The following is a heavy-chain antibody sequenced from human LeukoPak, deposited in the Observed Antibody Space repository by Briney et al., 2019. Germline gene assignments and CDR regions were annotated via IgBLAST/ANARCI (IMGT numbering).Heavy chain of an antibody. CDR2: ISGSGGST. Sequence: GGSLRLSCAASGFTFSSYAMSWVRQAPGKGLEWVSAISGSGGSTYYADSVKGRFTISRDNSKNTLYLQMNSLRAEDTAVYYCAKDLPLVGSTHPGGYFDYWGQGTLVTVSS. J-gene: IGHJ4*02. V-gene: IGHV3-23*01. D-gene: IGHD1-26*01. CDR3: AKDLPLVGSTHPGGYFDY. CDR1: GFTFSSYA.